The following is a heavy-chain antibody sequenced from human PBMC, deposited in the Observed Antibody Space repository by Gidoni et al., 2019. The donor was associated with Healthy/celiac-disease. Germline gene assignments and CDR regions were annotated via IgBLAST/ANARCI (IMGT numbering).Heavy chain of an antibody. D-gene: IGHD5-12*01. CDR1: GGSISSRSYY. CDR2: IYYSGST. Sequence: QLQLQESGPGLVKPSETLSLTCTVSGGSISSRSYYWGWIRQPPGKGLEWIGSIYYSGSTYSNPSLKSRVTISVDTSKNQFSLKLSSVTAADTAVYYCARHQRWLQYYDAFDIWGQGTMVTVSS. V-gene: IGHV4-39*01. J-gene: IGHJ3*02. CDR3: ARHQRWLQYYDAFDI.